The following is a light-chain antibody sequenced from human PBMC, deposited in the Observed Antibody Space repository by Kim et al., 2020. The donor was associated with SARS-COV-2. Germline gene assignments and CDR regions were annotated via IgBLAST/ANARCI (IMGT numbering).Light chain of an antibody. CDR2: QDH. CDR1: KLGDKY. J-gene: IGLJ3*02. Sequence: SYELTQPPSVSVSPGQTASITCSGDKLGDKYASWYQQKPGQSPVLVIYQDHKRPSGIPERFSGSNSGNTATLTISGTQAMDEADYYCQAWDSSTAVFGGGTQLTVL. CDR3: QAWDSSTAV. V-gene: IGLV3-1*01.